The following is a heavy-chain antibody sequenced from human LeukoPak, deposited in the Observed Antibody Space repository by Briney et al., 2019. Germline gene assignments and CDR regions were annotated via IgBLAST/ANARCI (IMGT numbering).Heavy chain of an antibody. CDR3: ARDGGLTGYYRRPRMDYYFDY. J-gene: IGHJ4*02. Sequence: GGSLRLSCAASGFTFSSYSMNWVRQAPGKGLEWVSSIGSSSSYIYYADSVKGRFTISRDNAKNSLYLQMDSLRAEDTAVYYCARDGGLTGYYRRPRMDYYFDYWGQGTLVTVSS. D-gene: IGHD3-9*01. CDR2: IGSSSSYI. CDR1: GFTFSSYS. V-gene: IGHV3-21*01.